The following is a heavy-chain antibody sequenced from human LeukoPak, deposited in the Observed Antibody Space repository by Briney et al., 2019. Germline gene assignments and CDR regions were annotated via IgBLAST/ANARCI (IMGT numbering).Heavy chain of an antibody. J-gene: IGHJ6*02. CDR1: GGSISSYY. Sequence: SETLSLTCTVSGGSISSYYWSWIRQPAGKGLGWIGRIYTSGSTNYNPSLKSRVTMSVDTSKNQFSLKLSSVTAADTAVYYCARDFWSGYPRYYYYGMDVWGQGTTVTVSS. CDR2: IYTSGST. CDR3: ARDFWSGYPRYYYYGMDV. V-gene: IGHV4-4*07. D-gene: IGHD3-3*01.